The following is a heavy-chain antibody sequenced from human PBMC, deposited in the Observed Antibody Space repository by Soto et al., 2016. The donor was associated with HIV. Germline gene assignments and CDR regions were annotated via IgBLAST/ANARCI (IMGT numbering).Heavy chain of an antibody. J-gene: IGHJ4*02. CDR3: ARGPGYSSGWYNY. D-gene: IGHD6-19*01. CDR1: GGTFSSYA. CDR2: INPNSGGT. Sequence: QVQLVQSGAEVKKPGSSVKVSCKASGGTFSSYAISWVRQAPGQGLEWMGWINPNSGGTNYAQKFQGRVTMTRDTSISTAYMELSRLRSDDTAVYYCARGPGYSSGWYNYWGQGTLVTVSS. V-gene: IGHV1-2*02.